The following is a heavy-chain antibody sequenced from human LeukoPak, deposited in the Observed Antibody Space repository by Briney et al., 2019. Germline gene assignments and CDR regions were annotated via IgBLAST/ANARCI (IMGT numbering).Heavy chain of an antibody. CDR1: GFTFSSYS. D-gene: IGHD5-24*01. V-gene: IGHV3-21*01. CDR2: TSSSSSYI. Sequence: GGSLRLSCAASGFTFSSYSMNWVRQAPGKGLEWVSSTSSSSSYIYYADSVKGRFTISRDNAKNSLYLQMNSLRAEDTAVYYCAREPRDGYNPYYFDYWGQGTLVTVSS. CDR3: AREPRDGYNPYYFDY. J-gene: IGHJ4*02.